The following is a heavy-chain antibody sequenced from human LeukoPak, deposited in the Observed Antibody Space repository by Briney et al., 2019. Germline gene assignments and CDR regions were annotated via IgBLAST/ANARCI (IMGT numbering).Heavy chain of an antibody. V-gene: IGHV4-34*01. CDR1: GGSFSGYY. Sequence: ASETLSLTCAVYGGSFSGYYWSWIRQPPGKGLEWLGEINHSGSTNYNPSLKSRVTISVDTSKNQFSLKLSSVTAADTAVYYCAKLGKGAAAGYDYWGQGTLVTVSS. CDR2: INHSGST. D-gene: IGHD6-13*01. J-gene: IGHJ4*02. CDR3: AKLGKGAAAGYDY.